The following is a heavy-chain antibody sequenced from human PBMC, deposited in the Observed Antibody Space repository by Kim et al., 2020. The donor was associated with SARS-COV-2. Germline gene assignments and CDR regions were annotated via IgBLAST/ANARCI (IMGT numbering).Heavy chain of an antibody. V-gene: IGHV3-23*03. CDR3: AKVAFWAHGSGNYYPWYFDY. J-gene: IGHJ4*02. CDR1: GFTFSSYA. D-gene: IGHD3-10*01. CDR2: VYGPGDTT. Sequence: GGSLRLSCAASGFTFSSYAMGWVRQPPGKGLEWVSLVYGPGDTTYYADSVKGRFIISRDNSKSIVYLEMNSLRDEDTAVYHCAKVAFWAHGSGNYYPWYFDYWGQGSLVTVSS.